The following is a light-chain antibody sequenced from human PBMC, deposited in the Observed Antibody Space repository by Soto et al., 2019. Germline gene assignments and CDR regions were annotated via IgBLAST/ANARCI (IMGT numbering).Light chain of an antibody. Sequence: AIQMTQSPSSLSASVGDRVTIMCRASQGIRTELGWYQQKPGEAPKLLIYGASTLQDGVPSRFSGSGYGTDFTLTISSLQPEDFATYYCLQDNSYPRTFGQGTKVEVK. CDR2: GAS. J-gene: IGKJ1*01. V-gene: IGKV1-6*01. CDR3: LQDNSYPRT. CDR1: QGIRTE.